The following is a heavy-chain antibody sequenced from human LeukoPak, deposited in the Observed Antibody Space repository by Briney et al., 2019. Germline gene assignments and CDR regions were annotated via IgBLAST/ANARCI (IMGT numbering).Heavy chain of an antibody. Sequence: PGGSLRLSCAASGFTFSSYAMSWVRQAPGKGLEWVSAISGSGGSTYYADSVKGRFTISRDNSKNTLYPQMNSLRAEDTAVYYCARGAFYNILTGFKSRSLGFDYWGQGTLVTVSS. J-gene: IGHJ4*02. D-gene: IGHD3-9*01. CDR1: GFTFSSYA. CDR3: ARGAFYNILTGFKSRSLGFDY. CDR2: ISGSGGST. V-gene: IGHV3-23*01.